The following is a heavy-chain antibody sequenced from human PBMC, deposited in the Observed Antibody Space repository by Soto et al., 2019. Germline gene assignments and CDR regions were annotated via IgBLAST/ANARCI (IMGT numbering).Heavy chain of an antibody. CDR1: GGSISSYH. CDR3: ARTYSGYVYGMDV. CDR2: IYYSGST. Sequence: PSETLSLTCTVSGGSISSYHWSWIRQPPGKGLEWIGYIYYSGSTNYNPSLKSRVTISVDTSKNQFSLKLSSVTAADTAVYYCARTYSGYVYGMDVWGQGTTVTVSS. J-gene: IGHJ6*02. V-gene: IGHV4-59*01. D-gene: IGHD5-12*01.